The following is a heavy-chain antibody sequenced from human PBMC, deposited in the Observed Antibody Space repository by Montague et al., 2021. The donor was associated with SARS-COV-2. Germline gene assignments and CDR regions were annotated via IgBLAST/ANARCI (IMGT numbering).Heavy chain of an antibody. V-gene: IGHV3-74*01. J-gene: IGHJ4*02. D-gene: IGHD1-1*01. CDR1: GFPFNNYW. CDR3: VRDLGWNEDY. CDR2: ITNDGKRI. Sequence: SLRLSCAASGFPFNNYWMHWVRQVPGKGLVWVSRITNDGKRISYADSVKGRCTISRDNARNTVYLQMSSLRVEDTAVYYCVRDLGWNEDYWGQGTLVTVSS.